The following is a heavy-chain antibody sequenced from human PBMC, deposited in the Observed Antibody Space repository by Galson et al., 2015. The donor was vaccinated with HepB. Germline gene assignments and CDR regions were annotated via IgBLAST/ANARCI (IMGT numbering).Heavy chain of an antibody. J-gene: IGHJ4*02. V-gene: IGHV3-49*03. CDR2: IRSKAYGGTT. Sequence: SLRLSCAASGFTIGDYAMSWFRQAPGKGLEWVGFIRSKAYGGTTEYAASVKGRFTISRDDSKSIAYLQMNSLKTEDTAVYYCTRDSSVADPDYWGQGTLVTVSS. D-gene: IGHD6-19*01. CDR3: TRDSSVADPDY. CDR1: GFTIGDYA.